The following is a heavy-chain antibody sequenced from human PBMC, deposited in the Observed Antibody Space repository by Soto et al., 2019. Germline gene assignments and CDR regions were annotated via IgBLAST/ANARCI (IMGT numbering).Heavy chain of an antibody. CDR3: ARGLRNDYVNDY. J-gene: IGHJ4*02. CDR1: GYTFTSYA. CDR2: INAGNGNT. V-gene: IGHV1-3*01. Sequence: ASVKVSCKASGYTFTSYAMHWVRQAPGQRLEWMGWINAGNGNTKYSQKLQGRVTITTDTSTSTAYMELSSLRLDDTAVYYCARGLRNDYVNDYWGQGTLVTVSS. D-gene: IGHD4-17*01.